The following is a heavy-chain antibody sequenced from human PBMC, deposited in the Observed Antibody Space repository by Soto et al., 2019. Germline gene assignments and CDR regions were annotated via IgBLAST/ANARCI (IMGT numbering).Heavy chain of an antibody. V-gene: IGHV4-31*03. CDR2: IYYSGST. CDR1: GGSISTGGYY. Sequence: PSETLSLTCYVSGGSISTGGYYWYWIRQHPGMGLECIGYIYYSGSTYYNPSLKSRVTIAVDTSKNQFSLKLSSVTAADTALYYCARVTTNYYYGMDVWGQGTTVTAP. J-gene: IGHJ6*02. CDR3: ARVTTNYYYGMDV. D-gene: IGHD4-17*01.